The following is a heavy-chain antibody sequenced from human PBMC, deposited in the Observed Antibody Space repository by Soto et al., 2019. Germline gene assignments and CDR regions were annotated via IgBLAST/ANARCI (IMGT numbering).Heavy chain of an antibody. J-gene: IGHJ6*01. CDR3: AHSKSSYYGSECTYCSGMDV. D-gene: IGHD3-10*01. CDR2: IYWTDDK. V-gene: IGHV2-5*01. CDR1: GFSLSTSGMG. Sequence: QITLKESGPTLVKPTQTLTLTCTFSGFSLSTSGMGVAWIRQPPEKALEWVAVIYWTDDKRYSPSLKSRLTITKETSKNQVVLTMTDMDPVDTATYYCAHSKSSYYGSECTYCSGMDVWGQCTTVTVSS.